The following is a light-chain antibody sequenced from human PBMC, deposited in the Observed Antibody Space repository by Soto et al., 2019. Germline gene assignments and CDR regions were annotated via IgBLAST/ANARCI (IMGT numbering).Light chain of an antibody. CDR2: GAS. V-gene: IGKV3-15*01. J-gene: IGKJ1*01. Sequence: EIVMTQSPATLSVSPGERATLSCRASQSVSSKLAWYQQKPGQAPRLLIYGASTRVTGIPARFSGSGSGTEFTLTISSLQSEDFAVYYCQQYNNWPETFGQGTKVDIK. CDR3: QQYNNWPET. CDR1: QSVSSK.